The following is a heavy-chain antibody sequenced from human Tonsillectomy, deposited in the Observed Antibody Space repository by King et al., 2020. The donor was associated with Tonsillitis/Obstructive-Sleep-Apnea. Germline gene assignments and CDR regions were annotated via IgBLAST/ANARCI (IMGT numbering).Heavy chain of an antibody. CDR1: GGSITSSSYY. CDR2: SYSSGST. CDR3: ARRGRAYSTSFNWVDP. V-gene: IGHV4-39*01. J-gene: IGHJ5*02. Sequence: QLQESGPGLVKPSETLSLTCTVSGGSITSSSYYWGWIRQPPGKGLEWIGYSYSSGSTYYNPSLKSRVTISVDTSKNQFSLKLNSVTAEDTAVYYCARRGRAYSTSFNWVDPWGQGTLVSVSS. D-gene: IGHD6-6*01.